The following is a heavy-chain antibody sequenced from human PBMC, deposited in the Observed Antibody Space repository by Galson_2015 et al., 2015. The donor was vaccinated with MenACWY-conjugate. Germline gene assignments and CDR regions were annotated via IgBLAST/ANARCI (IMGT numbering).Heavy chain of an antibody. CDR3: ARSDSAVASLFDF. D-gene: IGHD4-23*01. CDR2: ISWDGTK. CDR1: GFSLDTTGVS. V-gene: IGHV2-5*02. J-gene: IGHJ4*02. Sequence: PALVKPTQTLTLSCSFSGFSLDTTGVSVGWIRQPPGKALEWLALISWDGTKRYTPSLKRRLTITMDTSKDQVVLTMSNMDPADTATYYCARSDSAVASLFDFWGQGTLVTVSS.